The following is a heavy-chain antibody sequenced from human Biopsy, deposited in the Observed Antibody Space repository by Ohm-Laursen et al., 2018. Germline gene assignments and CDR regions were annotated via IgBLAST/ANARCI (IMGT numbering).Heavy chain of an antibody. V-gene: IGHV4-4*07. J-gene: IGHJ5*02. CDR3: AREPRIAAVAYFDP. D-gene: IGHD6-13*01. CDR1: GDSINNYY. Sequence: GTLSLTCTVSGDSINNYYWSWIRQPAGKGLEWIGRIYSSGSTNYNPSLKSRVTMSVDTSKKQFSLILSSMTAADTAVYYCAREPRIAAVAYFDPWGQGTLVTVSS. CDR2: IYSSGST.